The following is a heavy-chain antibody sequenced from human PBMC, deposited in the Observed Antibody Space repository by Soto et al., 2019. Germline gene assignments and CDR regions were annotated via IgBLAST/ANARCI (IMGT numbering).Heavy chain of an antibody. J-gene: IGHJ4*02. V-gene: IGHV1-69*06. CDR3: ASDNYYDSSGYYYRPYSLFFY. D-gene: IGHD3-22*01. Sequence: QVQLVQSGAEVKKPGSSVKVSCTASGGTFSSYAISWVRQAPGQGLEWMGGIIPIFGTANYAQKFQGRVTITADKSTSTAYMELSSLRSEDTAVYYCASDNYYDSSGYYYRPYSLFFYWGQGTLVTVSS. CDR1: GGTFSSYA. CDR2: IIPIFGTA.